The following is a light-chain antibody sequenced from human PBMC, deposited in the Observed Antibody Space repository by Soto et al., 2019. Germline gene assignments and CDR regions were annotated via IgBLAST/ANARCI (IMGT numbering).Light chain of an antibody. CDR2: ETS. Sequence: QAVVTQEPSLTMSPGGTVTLTCGSSTGAVTSGHYPYWFQQKPGQAPRTLIYETSNKHSWTPARFSGSLLGGKAALTLSDAQPEDEADYYCLLSYSVARKVFGGGTKLTVL. CDR3: LLSYSVARKV. V-gene: IGLV7-46*01. J-gene: IGLJ2*01. CDR1: TGAVTSGHY.